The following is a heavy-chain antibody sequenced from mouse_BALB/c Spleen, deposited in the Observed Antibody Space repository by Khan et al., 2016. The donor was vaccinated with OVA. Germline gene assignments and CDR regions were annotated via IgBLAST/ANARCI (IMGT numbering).Heavy chain of an antibody. CDR2: IWGGGST. CDR3: ARAYGTSLGYYAMDY. V-gene: IGHV2-6-4*01. Sequence: QVQLKESGPGLVAPSQSLSITCTVSAFSLSRYNIHWIRQPPGKGLEWLGMIWGGGSTDFNSALKSRLNIIKDNSKSQVFLKMNSLQADDTAMYYCARAYGTSLGYYAMDYWGQGTSVTVSS. D-gene: IGHD1-1*01. J-gene: IGHJ4*01. CDR1: AFSLSRYN.